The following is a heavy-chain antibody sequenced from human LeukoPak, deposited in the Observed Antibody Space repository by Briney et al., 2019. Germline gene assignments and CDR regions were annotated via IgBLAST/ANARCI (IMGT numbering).Heavy chain of an antibody. D-gene: IGHD5-12*01. Sequence: GGSLRLSCVASGFTFSSYSMNWVRQGLGKGLEWVSYIGSSGSTIYYADSVKGRFTISRDNAKNTLFLQMNSLRGEDTSVYYCARDRSATPRAHTMDYWGQGTLVTVSS. V-gene: IGHV3-48*01. CDR1: GFTFSSYS. CDR2: IGSSGSTI. CDR3: ARDRSATPRAHTMDY. J-gene: IGHJ4*02.